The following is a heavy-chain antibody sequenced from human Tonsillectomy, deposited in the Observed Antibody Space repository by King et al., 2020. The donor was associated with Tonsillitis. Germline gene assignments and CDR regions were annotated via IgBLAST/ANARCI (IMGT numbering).Heavy chain of an antibody. D-gene: IGHD2-15*01. J-gene: IGHJ4*02. CDR2: ISSDGVTI. Sequence: QLVQSGGVVIQSGGSLRLSCAASGFTFDHYTMHWVRQAPGKGLEWVSLISSDGVTIYYADSMKGRFTISRDNSKNSLHLQMNSLRTEDTALYYCATERMKFFDYWGQGTLVTVSS. CDR3: ATERMKFFDY. CDR1: GFTFDHYT. V-gene: IGHV3-43*01.